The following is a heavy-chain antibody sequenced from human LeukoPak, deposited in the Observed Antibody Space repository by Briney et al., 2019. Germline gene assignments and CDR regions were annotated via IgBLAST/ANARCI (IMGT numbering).Heavy chain of an antibody. CDR1: GYTFTSYG. D-gene: IGHD1-1*01. CDR3: ASARGTGTTALDYYYGMDV. J-gene: IGHJ6*02. CDR2: ISAYNGNT. V-gene: IGHV1-18*01. Sequence: GASVKVSCKASGYTFTSYGISWVRQAPGQGLEWMGWISAYNGNTNYAQKLQGRVTMTTDTSTSTAYMELRSLRSDDTAVYYCASARGTGTTALDYYYGMDVWGQGTTVTVSS.